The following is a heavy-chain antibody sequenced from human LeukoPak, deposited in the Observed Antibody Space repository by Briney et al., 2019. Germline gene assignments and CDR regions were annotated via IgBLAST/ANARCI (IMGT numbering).Heavy chain of an antibody. V-gene: IGHV3-23*01. CDR2: ISGSGSGEST. Sequence: QSGGSLRLSCAASGFTLSSSAMSWFRQAPGKGLKWVSNISGSGSGESTYYADSVKGRFTISRDNAKNTLYLQMNSLRAEDTAVYYCARDYWSAGALDYWGQGTLVTVSS. CDR1: GFTLSSSA. D-gene: IGHD2-8*02. J-gene: IGHJ4*02. CDR3: ARDYWSAGALDY.